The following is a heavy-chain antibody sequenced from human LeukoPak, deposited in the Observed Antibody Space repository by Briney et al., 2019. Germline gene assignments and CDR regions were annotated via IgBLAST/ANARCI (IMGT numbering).Heavy chain of an antibody. CDR2: ISYDGPNK. CDR3: AKEKLPSGYSFLTDY. V-gene: IGHV3-30*18. Sequence: GGSLRLSCAASVFTFSSYGMHWVREAPGKGLERVAVISYDGPNKYYADSVKGRFTLSRDDSSSTLYLQMNSLRAEDTRVYYCAKEKLPSGYSFLTDYWGQGTLVTVSS. D-gene: IGHD5-18*01. J-gene: IGHJ4*02. CDR1: VFTFSSYG.